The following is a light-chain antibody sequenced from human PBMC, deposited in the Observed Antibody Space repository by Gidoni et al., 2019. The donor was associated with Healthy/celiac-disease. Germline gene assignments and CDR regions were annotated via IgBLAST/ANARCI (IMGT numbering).Light chain of an antibody. CDR3: CSYAGSYVV. CDR1: SSDVGGYNY. CDR2: EVS. Sequence: QSALTKPRSVAGSPGQSVTISCTGTSSDVGGYNYVSWYQQHPGKAPKLMIYEVSKRPSGVPDRFSGSKSGNTASLTISGLQAEDEADYYCCSYAGSYVVFGGGTKLTVL. V-gene: IGLV2-11*01. J-gene: IGLJ2*01.